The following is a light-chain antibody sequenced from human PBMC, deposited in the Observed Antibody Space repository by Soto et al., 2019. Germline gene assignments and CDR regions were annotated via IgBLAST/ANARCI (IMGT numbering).Light chain of an antibody. CDR1: SSDVGGYNY. CDR2: EVS. J-gene: IGLJ1*01. CDR3: GSITSSSTSV. Sequence: QSVLTQPASVSGSPGQSITISCTGTSSDVGGYNYVSWYQHHPGKAPKFIIYEVSNRPSGVSNRFSGSKSVNTASLTISGLQTEDEADYYCGSITSSSTSVFGTGTKLTVL. V-gene: IGLV2-14*01.